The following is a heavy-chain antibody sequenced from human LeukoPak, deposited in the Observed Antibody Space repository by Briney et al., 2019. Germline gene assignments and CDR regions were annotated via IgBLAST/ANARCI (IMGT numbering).Heavy chain of an antibody. CDR2: LTGSGGGT. Sequence: GGSLRLSCAASGFTISNSAMSWVRQAPGKGLEWVSALTGSGGGTYYADSVKGRFTISRDNSKNTMYLQMNSLRAEDTAVYYCAKEAVEYFDYWGQGNLVTVSS. V-gene: IGHV3-23*01. CDR1: GFTISNSA. CDR3: AKEAVEYFDY. J-gene: IGHJ4*02.